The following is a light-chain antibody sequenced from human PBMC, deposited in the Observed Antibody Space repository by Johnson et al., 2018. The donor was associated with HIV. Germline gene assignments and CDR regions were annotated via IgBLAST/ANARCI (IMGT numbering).Light chain of an antibody. CDR1: SSNIGNNY. J-gene: IGLJ1*01. V-gene: IGLV1-51*01. Sequence: HSVLTQPPSVSAAPGQKVTISCSGSSSNIGNNYVSWYQQIPGTAPKLLIYDNNKRPSGIPDRFSGSKSGTSATLGITGLQTGDEADYYCGTWDSSLSAGGVFGTGTNVTVL. CDR3: GTWDSSLSAGGV. CDR2: DNN.